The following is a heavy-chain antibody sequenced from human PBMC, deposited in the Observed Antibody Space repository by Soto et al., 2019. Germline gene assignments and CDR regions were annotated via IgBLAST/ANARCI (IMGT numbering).Heavy chain of an antibody. CDR2: INQDGSEK. CDR1: GFTFSSYW. J-gene: IGHJ1*01. CDR3: ARELIVGPAEYFQH. Sequence: EVQLVESGGGLVQPGGSLRLSCAVSGFTFSSYWMSWVRQTPGKGLEWVANINQDGSEKNYVDSVKGRFTISRDNAKNSLYLQMNSLRAEDTAVYYCARELIVGPAEYFQHWGQGTLVTVSS. V-gene: IGHV3-7*01. D-gene: IGHD1-26*01.